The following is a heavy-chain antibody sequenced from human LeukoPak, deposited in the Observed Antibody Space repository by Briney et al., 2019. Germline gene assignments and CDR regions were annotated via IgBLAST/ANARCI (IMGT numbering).Heavy chain of an antibody. D-gene: IGHD3-22*01. CDR1: GYTFTGYY. Sequence: ASVKVSCKASGYTFTGYYMHWVRQAPGQGLEWMGWINPNSGGTNYAQKFQGRVTMTRDTSISTAYMELSRLRSDDTAVYYCASPLRGHYDSSGYYDYWGQGNLVTVSS. CDR2: INPNSGGT. V-gene: IGHV1-2*02. J-gene: IGHJ4*02. CDR3: ASPLRGHYDSSGYYDY.